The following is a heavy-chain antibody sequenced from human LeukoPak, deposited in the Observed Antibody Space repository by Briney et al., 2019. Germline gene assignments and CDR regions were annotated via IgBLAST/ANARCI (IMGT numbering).Heavy chain of an antibody. CDR3: ARPNTNNAWSPFDY. CDR2: IYYSGNT. CDR1: GGSISGYY. V-gene: IGHV4-59*08. Sequence: SETLSLTCTVSGGSISGYYWSWIRQPPGKGLEWIGYIYYSGNTNYNPSLKSRVTISVDTSKNQFSLKLSSVTAADTAVYYCARPNTNNAWSPFDYWGQGTLVTVSS. D-gene: IGHD1/OR15-1a*01. J-gene: IGHJ4*02.